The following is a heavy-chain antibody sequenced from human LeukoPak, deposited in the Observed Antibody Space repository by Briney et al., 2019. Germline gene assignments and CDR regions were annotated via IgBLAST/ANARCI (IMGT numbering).Heavy chain of an antibody. J-gene: IGHJ1*01. CDR3: ARVDHWHFGSQEYFQH. CDR1: GGSISSYY. D-gene: IGHD3-10*01. CDR2: IYYSGST. V-gene: IGHV4-59*01. Sequence: SETLSLTCTVSGGSISSYYWSWIRQPPGKGLEWSGYIYYSGSTNYNPSLKSRVTISVDTSKNQFSLKLSSVTAADTAVYYCARVDHWHFGSQEYFQHWGQGTLVTVSS.